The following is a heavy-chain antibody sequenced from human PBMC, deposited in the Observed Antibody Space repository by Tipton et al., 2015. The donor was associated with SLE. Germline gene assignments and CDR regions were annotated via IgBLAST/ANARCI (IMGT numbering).Heavy chain of an antibody. CDR3: ARHRRIAVAGLRGWPTIDY. Sequence: GLVKPSETVSLTCTVSNGSINSYYWSWIRQSPEKGLEFIGYIYPGGSTKYNPSLKSRVIISVDTSKNQFSLNVKFLTAADTAVYYCARHRRIAVAGLRGWPTIDYWGQGTLVTVSS. CDR1: NGSINSYY. D-gene: IGHD6-19*01. V-gene: IGHV4-4*08. CDR2: IYPGGST. J-gene: IGHJ4*02.